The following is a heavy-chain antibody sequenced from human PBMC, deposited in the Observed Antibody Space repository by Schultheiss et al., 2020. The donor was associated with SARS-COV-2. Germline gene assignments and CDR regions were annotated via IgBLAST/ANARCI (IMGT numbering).Heavy chain of an antibody. J-gene: IGHJ4*02. CDR1: GFTFSSYA. Sequence: GGSLRLSCAASGFTFSSYAMSWVRQAPGKGLEWVSSISSSSSYIYYADSVKGRFTISRDNAKNSLYLQMNSLRAEDTAVYYCARDKAVADYWGQGTLVTVSS. CDR2: ISSSSSYI. D-gene: IGHD6-19*01. V-gene: IGHV3-21*04. CDR3: ARDKAVADY.